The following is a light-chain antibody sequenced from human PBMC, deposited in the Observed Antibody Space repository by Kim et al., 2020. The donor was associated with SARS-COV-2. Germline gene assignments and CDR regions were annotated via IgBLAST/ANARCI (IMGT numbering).Light chain of an antibody. J-gene: IGLJ1*01. CDR2: DVV. V-gene: IGLV2-11*01. CDR3: CTAAGNITHV. Sequence: QSALTQPRSVSGSPGQSVTISCTGASNYVGDYNYVSWYQQHPGKAPRLIIFDVVKRPSGVPDRFSAFQSGDTASLTISGLQSEDEADYYCCTAAGNITHVFGTGTKVTVL. CDR1: SNYVGDYNY.